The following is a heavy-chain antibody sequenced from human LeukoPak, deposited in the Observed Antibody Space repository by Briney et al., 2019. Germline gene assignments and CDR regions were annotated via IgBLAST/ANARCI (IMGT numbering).Heavy chain of an antibody. J-gene: IGHJ4*02. D-gene: IGHD3-16*01. CDR3: ARIGPGGHFDY. CDR1: GFTFSSYA. CDR2: ISVNGDST. V-gene: IGHV3-64*02. Sequence: GGSLRLSCAASGFTFSSYALHWVRQAPGKGLEYVSGISVNGDSTYYADFVKGKFTISRDNSRNTLNLQMGSLRAEDTAVYYCARIGPGGHFDYWGQGTLVTVSS.